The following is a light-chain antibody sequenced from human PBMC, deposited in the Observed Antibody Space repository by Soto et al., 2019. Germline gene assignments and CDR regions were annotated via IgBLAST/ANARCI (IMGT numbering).Light chain of an antibody. CDR1: SRDVGIYNY. J-gene: IGLJ2*01. CDR3: CSYAGNYTLL. V-gene: IGLV2-11*01. Sequence: QSVLTQPRSVSGSPGQSVIVSCTGTSRDVGIYNYVSWYQQRPGTAPKVMIYDVTKRPSGVPDRFSGSKSANTASLTISGLQADDEADYYCCSYAGNYTLLFGGGTKVTVL. CDR2: DVT.